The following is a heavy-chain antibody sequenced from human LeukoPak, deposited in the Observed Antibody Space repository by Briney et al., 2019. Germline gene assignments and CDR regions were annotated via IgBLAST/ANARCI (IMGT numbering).Heavy chain of an antibody. V-gene: IGHV3-23*01. CDR2: ISGSGGST. J-gene: IGHJ4*02. CDR1: GFTFSSYG. Sequence: GGSLRLSCAASGFTFSSYGMSWVRQAPGKGLEWVSTISGSGGSTYYADSVKGRFTISRDNSKNTLYLQMNSLRAEDTAVYYCAKQAYGAIPVGGFDYWGQGTLVTVSS. CDR3: AKQAYGAIPVGGFDY. D-gene: IGHD2-21*01.